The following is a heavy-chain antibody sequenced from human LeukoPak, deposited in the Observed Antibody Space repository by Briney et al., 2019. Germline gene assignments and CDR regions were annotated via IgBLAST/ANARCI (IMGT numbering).Heavy chain of an antibody. Sequence: ASVKVSCKASGYTFTSYDINWVRQATGQGLEWMGWMNPNSGNTGYAQKFQGRVTITRNTSISTASMELSSLRSEDTAVYYCARGSYSSSSYFDYWGQGTLVTVSS. CDR2: MNPNSGNT. CDR1: GYTFTSYD. D-gene: IGHD6-6*01. V-gene: IGHV1-8*03. J-gene: IGHJ4*02. CDR3: ARGSYSSSSYFDY.